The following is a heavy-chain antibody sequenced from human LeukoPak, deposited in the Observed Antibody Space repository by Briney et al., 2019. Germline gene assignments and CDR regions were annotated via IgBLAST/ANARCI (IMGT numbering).Heavy chain of an antibody. CDR2: IYYSGST. CDR3: ARDRVGYFDY. Sequence: PSETLSLTCTIYGGSISSYYWSWIRQPPGKGLEWIGYIYYSGSTNYNPSLKSRVTISVDTSKIQFSLKLSSVTAADTALYYCARDRVGYFDYWGQGTLVTVSS. CDR1: GGSISSYY. D-gene: IGHD5-24*01. V-gene: IGHV4-59*01. J-gene: IGHJ4*02.